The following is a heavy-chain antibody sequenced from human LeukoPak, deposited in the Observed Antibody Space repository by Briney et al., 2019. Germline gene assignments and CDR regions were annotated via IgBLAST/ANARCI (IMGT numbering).Heavy chain of an antibody. Sequence: ASVKVSCKASGYTFTSYYMHWVRQAPEQGLEWMGIINPSGGSTSYAQKFQGRVTMTRDTSTSTVYMGLSSLRSEDTAVYYCAREDCSGGSCYGYWGQGTLVTVSS. D-gene: IGHD2-15*01. V-gene: IGHV1-46*01. J-gene: IGHJ4*02. CDR3: AREDCSGGSCYGY. CDR2: INPSGGST. CDR1: GYTFTSYY.